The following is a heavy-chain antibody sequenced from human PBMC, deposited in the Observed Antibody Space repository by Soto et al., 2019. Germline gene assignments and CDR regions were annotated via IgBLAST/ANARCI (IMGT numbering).Heavy chain of an antibody. CDR1: GVSVSSGDYA. J-gene: IGHJ4*02. CDR3: ARKAFPATAFEY. V-gene: IGHV4-30-2*01. Sequence: QLQLQESGSGLVKPSQPLSLTCAVSGVSVSSGDYAWTWVRQPPGKGLEWIGYIFQSGSTYYNPSLKNRVTLSVDRSKNQFSLGLSSVTAADTAVYYCARKAFPATAFEYWGQGILVTVSS. D-gene: IGHD5-12*01. CDR2: IFQSGST.